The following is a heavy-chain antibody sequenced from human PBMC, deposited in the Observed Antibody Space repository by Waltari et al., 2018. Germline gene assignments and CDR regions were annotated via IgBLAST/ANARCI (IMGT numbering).Heavy chain of an antibody. CDR3: ARGSRVVPDY. V-gene: IGHV4-39*07. Sequence: QLQLQESGPGLVKPSETLSLTCTVSGGSLRSSSYHWGLIRPPPGKGLEWIGSIYYSGSTYYNPSLKSRVTISVDTSKNQFSLKLSSVTAADTAVYYCARGSRVVPDYWGQGTLVTVSS. CDR2: IYYSGST. J-gene: IGHJ4*02. CDR1: GGSLRSSSYH. D-gene: IGHD2-15*01.